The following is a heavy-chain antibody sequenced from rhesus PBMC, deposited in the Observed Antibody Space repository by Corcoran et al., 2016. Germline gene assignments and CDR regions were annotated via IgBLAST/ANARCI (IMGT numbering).Heavy chain of an antibody. Sequence: QVQLVQSGAEVKKPGTSVKLSCKASGYTFTSYYINWVRQAPGQGLEWMGWINPSNGNTCYAQKFHGRVTMTRDTSTSTAYMELNSLRSEDTAVYYCARGDWGCSGGVCYEHDAFDFWGQGLRVTVSS. D-gene: IGHD2-8*01. CDR1: GYTFTSYY. V-gene: IGHV1-200*01. CDR2: INPSNGNT. J-gene: IGHJ3*01. CDR3: ARGDWGCSGGVCYEHDAFDF.